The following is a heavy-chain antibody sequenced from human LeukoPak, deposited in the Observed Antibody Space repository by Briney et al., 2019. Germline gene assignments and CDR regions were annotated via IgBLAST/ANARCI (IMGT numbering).Heavy chain of an antibody. CDR2: ISGSGGST. CDR3: AKDSSAYPFDY. D-gene: IGHD3-10*01. CDR1: GLTISSYS. Sequence: GGSLRLSCAASGLTISSYSMNWVRQAPGKGLQWVSAISGSGGSTYYADSVKGRFTISRDNSKNTLYLQMNSLRAEDTAVYYCAKDSSAYPFDYWGQGTLVTVSS. V-gene: IGHV3-23*01. J-gene: IGHJ4*02.